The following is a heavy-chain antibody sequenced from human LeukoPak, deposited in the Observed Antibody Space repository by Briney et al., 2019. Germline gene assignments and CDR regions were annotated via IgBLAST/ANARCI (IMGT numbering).Heavy chain of an antibody. CDR1: GGTFSSYA. D-gene: IGHD3-3*01. V-gene: IGHV1-69*01. J-gene: IGHJ6*02. CDR3: ARDDRYYDFWSAKVGGMDV. CDR2: IIPIFGTA. Sequence: GSSVKVSCMASGGTFSSYAISWVRQAPGQGLEWMGGIIPIFGTANYAQKFQGRVTITADESTSTAYMELSSLRSEDTAVYYCARDDRYYDFWSAKVGGMDVWGQGTTVTVSS.